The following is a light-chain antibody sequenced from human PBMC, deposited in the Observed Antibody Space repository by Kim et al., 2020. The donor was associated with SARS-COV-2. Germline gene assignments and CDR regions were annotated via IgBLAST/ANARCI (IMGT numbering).Light chain of an antibody. CDR3: QQYNKHFS. J-gene: IGKJ2*01. CDR2: DTS. Sequence: IQLTQSPSTLSASVGDRVTITCWASQSVDRWLAWYQHKPGTAPNVLIYDTSSLQSGVPSRFSGSGSGTEFTLTIDSLQPDDFATYYCQQYNKHFSFGQGTKLEIK. CDR1: QSVDRW. V-gene: IGKV1-5*01.